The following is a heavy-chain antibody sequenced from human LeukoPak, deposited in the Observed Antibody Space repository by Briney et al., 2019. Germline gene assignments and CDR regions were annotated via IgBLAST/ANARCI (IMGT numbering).Heavy chain of an antibody. J-gene: IGHJ4*02. CDR1: GASISSSNYY. D-gene: IGHD1-26*01. V-gene: IGHV4-39*07. CDR2: IYSSGNT. CDR3: ASLSLVGAPQSCFDY. Sequence: PSETLSLTCAVSGASISSSNYYWGWVRQSPGKGLEWIGNIYSSGNTYYNPSLKSRVTISVDTSKNQFSLKLSSVTAADTAVYYCASLSLVGAPQSCFDYWGQGTLVTVSS.